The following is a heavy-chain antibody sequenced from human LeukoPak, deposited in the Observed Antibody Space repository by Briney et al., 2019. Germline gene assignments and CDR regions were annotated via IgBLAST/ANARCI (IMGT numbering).Heavy chain of an antibody. CDR1: GFTFSSYE. D-gene: IGHD3-22*01. V-gene: IGHV3-48*03. Sequence: PGGSLRLSCAASGFTFSSYEMNWVRQAPGKGLEWVSYISSSGRTISYADSVKGRFTTSRDNAKNSLYLQMNSLRVEDTAVYYCAKDRGGAYYESSVDIWGQGTMVTVSS. CDR3: AKDRGGAYYESSVDI. J-gene: IGHJ3*02. CDR2: ISSSGRTI.